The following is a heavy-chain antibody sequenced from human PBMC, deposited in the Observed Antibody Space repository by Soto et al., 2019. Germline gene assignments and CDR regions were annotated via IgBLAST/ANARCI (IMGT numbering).Heavy chain of an antibody. CDR2: IIPIFGTA. CDR1: GGTFSSYA. CDR3: AREVIVVVPAAKGWFDP. J-gene: IGHJ5*02. Sequence: ASVKVSCKASGGTFSSYAISSVRQAPGPGLEWMGGIIPIFGTANYAQKFQGRVTITADESTSTAYMELSSLRSEDTAVYYCAREVIVVVPAAKGWFDPWGQGTLVTVSS. V-gene: IGHV1-69*13. D-gene: IGHD2-2*01.